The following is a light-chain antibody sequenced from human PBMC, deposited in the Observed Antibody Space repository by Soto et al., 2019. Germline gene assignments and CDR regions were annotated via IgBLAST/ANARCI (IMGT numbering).Light chain of an antibody. CDR1: SSNIGSNY. Sequence: QSVLTQPPSASGTPGQRVTISCSGSSSNIGSNYVYWYQQLPGTVPQLLIYRNSERPSGVPDPFSGSKSGTSASLAISGLRSEDEADYYCAAWDDSLSGVVFGGGTKLTVL. J-gene: IGLJ2*01. CDR3: AAWDDSLSGVV. V-gene: IGLV1-47*01. CDR2: RNS.